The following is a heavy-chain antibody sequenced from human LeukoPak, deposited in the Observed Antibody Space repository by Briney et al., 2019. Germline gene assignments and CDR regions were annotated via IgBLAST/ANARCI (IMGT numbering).Heavy chain of an antibody. CDR2: ISGSGDST. CDR1: GFTFSNYG. J-gene: IGHJ5*02. D-gene: IGHD3-22*01. Sequence: GGTLRLSCAASGFTFSNYGMSWVRQAPGKGLEWVSSISGSGDSTYYADSVKGRFTISRDNSKNTLYLQMNSLKTEDTAVYYCTTLGVTMIVVATGWFDPWGQGTLVTVSS. V-gene: IGHV3-23*01. CDR3: TTLGVTMIVVATGWFDP.